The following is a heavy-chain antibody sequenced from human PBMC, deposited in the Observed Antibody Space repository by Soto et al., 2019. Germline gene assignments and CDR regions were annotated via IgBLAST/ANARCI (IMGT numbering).Heavy chain of an antibody. CDR1: GFTFSSYG. Sequence: PGGSLRLSCAASGFTFSSYGMHWVRQAPGKGLEWVAVIWYDGSNKYYADSVKGRFTISRDNSKNTLYLQMNSLRAEDTAVYYCARGKRLQLALGALYYYYGMDGWGQGTTVTVSS. D-gene: IGHD6-6*01. CDR3: ARGKRLQLALGALYYYYGMDG. V-gene: IGHV3-33*01. CDR2: IWYDGSNK. J-gene: IGHJ6*02.